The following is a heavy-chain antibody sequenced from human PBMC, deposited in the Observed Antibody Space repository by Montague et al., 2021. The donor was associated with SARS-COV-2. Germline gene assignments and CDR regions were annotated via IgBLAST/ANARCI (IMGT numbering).Heavy chain of an antibody. CDR3: ARDSYGMDV. J-gene: IGHJ6*02. CDR2: IYSGGST. CDR1: GLTVSSNY. V-gene: IGHV3-66*02. Sequence: SLRLSCAASGLTVSSNYMSWVRQAPGKGLEWISVIYSGGSTYYADSVKGRFTISRDNSKNTLYLQMNSLRDEDTAVYYCARDSYGMDVWGQGTTVTVSS.